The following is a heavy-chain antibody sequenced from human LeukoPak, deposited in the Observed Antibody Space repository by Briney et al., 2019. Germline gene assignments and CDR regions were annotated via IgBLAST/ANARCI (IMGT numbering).Heavy chain of an antibody. V-gene: IGHV3-7*03. CDR1: GFTFSNYW. J-gene: IGHJ4*02. D-gene: IGHD2-21*02. CDR2: IKEVGSEK. CDR3: ARVRVGGGDPEVGSY. Sequence: GRSLRLSCAASGFTFSNYWMSWIRQAPGKGLEWLGHIKEVGSEKNCVDSVKGRFTITRDNAKNSLYLQMNSLRVEDTAVYYCARVRVGGGDPEVGSYWGQGTLVTVSS.